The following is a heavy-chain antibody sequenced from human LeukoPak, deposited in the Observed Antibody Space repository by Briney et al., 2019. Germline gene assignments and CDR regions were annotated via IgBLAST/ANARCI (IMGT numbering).Heavy chain of an antibody. V-gene: IGHV3-23*01. CDR3: AKVETDYGGNRDYYYYMDV. CDR2: ISGSGGST. J-gene: IGHJ6*03. D-gene: IGHD4-23*01. CDR1: GFTFSSYA. Sequence: PGGSLRLSCAASGFTFSSYAMSWVRQAPGKGLEWVSAISGSGGSTYYADSVKGRFTISRDNSKNTLYLQMNSLRAEDTAVYYCAKVETDYGGNRDYYYYMDVWGKGTTVTVSS.